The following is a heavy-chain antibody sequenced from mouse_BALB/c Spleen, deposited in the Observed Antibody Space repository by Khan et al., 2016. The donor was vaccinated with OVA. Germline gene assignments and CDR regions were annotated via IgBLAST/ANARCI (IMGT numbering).Heavy chain of an antibody. D-gene: IGHD4-1*01. CDR1: GYTFTSYW. CDR3: TRSNWDVAWFAY. J-gene: IGHJ3*01. Sequence: VQLQQSGTVLARPGASVKMSCKASGYTFTSYWMHWVKQRPGQGLEWIGDIYPGNTDTNYNQKFKGKAKLTAVTSTSTAYMELSSLTTEDSAVDYCTRSNWDVAWFAYWGQGTLVTVSA. V-gene: IGHV1-5*01. CDR2: IYPGNTDT.